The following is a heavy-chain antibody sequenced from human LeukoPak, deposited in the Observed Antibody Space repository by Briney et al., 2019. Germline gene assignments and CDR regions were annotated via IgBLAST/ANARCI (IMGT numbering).Heavy chain of an antibody. J-gene: IGHJ6*02. CDR1: GGSISSGGFS. V-gene: IGHV4-61*08. Sequence: SETLSLTCAASGGSISSGGFSWSWIRQPPGKGLEWIGYISNSGITNSNPSLKSRVTMSLDTSKNQFSLKLTSVTAADTAVYYCARLRLHILTGYIIYYYGMDVWGQGTTVTVSS. CDR2: ISNSGIT. D-gene: IGHD3-9*01. CDR3: ARLRLHILTGYIIYYYGMDV.